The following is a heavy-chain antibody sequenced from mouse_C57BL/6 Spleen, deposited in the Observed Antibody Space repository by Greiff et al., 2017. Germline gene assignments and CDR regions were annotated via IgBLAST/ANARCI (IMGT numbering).Heavy chain of an antibody. CDR1: GFSLTSYG. J-gene: IGHJ3*01. CDR2: IWSGGST. Sequence: VQLQESGPGLVQPSQSLSITCTVSGFSLTSYGVHWVRQSPGKGLEWLGVIWSGGSTDYNAAFISRLSISKDNSKSQVFFKMNSLQADDTAIYYCARTPSYDYDGWFAYWGQGTLVTVSA. V-gene: IGHV2-2*01. CDR3: ARTPSYDYDGWFAY. D-gene: IGHD2-4*01.